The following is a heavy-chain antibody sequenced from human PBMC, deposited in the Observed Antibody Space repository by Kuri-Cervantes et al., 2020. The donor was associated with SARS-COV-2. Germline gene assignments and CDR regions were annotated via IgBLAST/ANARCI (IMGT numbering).Heavy chain of an antibody. CDR1: GGSVSGYY. V-gene: IGHV4-34*01. D-gene: IGHD3-10*01. CDR3: ARAGSLLWFGELLSLFDY. CDR2: IHHAVGT. J-gene: IGHJ4*02. Sequence: GSLRLSCAVYGGSVSGYYWSWIRQPPGKGLEWIGEIHHAVGTFYNPSLKSRVTISVDTSKNQFSLKLSSVTAADTAVYYCARAGSLLWFGELLSLFDYWGQGTLVTVSS.